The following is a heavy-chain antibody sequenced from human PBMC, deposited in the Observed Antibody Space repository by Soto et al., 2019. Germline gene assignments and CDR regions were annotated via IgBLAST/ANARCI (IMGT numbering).Heavy chain of an antibody. D-gene: IGHD3-3*01. CDR3: WYYHFCSTPATDY. CDR2: MNPNSGNT. J-gene: IGHJ4*02. Sequence: QVQLVQSGAEVKKPGASVKVSCKASGYTFTSYDINWVRQATGQGLEWMGWMNPNSGNTGYAQKFQGRVTMTRNTSISRAYMELSSLRSEDTAVYYGWYYHFCSTPATDYWGQGTLVSVSS. V-gene: IGHV1-8*01. CDR1: GYTFTSYD.